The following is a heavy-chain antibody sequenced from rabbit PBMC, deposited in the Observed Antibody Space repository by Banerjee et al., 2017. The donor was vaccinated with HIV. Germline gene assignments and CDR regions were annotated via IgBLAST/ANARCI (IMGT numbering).Heavy chain of an antibody. V-gene: IGHV1S45*01. J-gene: IGHJ4*01. D-gene: IGHD6-1*01. Sequence: QQQLEESGGGLVKPGGTLTLTCKASGIDFSSYYYMCWVRQAPGKGLEWIACIYTGSGSTYYASWAKGRFTISKASSTTVTLQMTSLTAADAATYFCARDYINGYSDYVFNLWGQGTLVTVS. CDR1: GIDFSSYYY. CDR2: IYTGSGST. CDR3: ARDYINGYSDYVFNL.